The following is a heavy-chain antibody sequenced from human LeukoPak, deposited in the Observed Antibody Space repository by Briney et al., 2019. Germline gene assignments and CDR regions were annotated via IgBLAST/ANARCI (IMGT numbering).Heavy chain of an antibody. Sequence: ASVKVSCKASGYTFTSYDINWVRQATGQGLEWMGWMNPNSGNTGYAQKFQGIVTITRNTSISTAYMELSSLRSEDTAVYYCARGVQTGSSWHFDYWGQGTLVTVSS. J-gene: IGHJ4*02. CDR2: MNPNSGNT. CDR3: ARGVQTGSSWHFDY. CDR1: GYTFTSYD. D-gene: IGHD6-13*01. V-gene: IGHV1-8*03.